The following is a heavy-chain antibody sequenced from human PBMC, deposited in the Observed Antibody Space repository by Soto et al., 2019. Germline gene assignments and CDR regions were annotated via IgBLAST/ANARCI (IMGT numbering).Heavy chain of an antibody. CDR3: AKCSSFYCSSTSCYGGNDY. J-gene: IGHJ4*02. D-gene: IGHD2-2*01. CDR1: GFTFSSYA. V-gene: IGHV3-23*01. CDR2: ISGSGGST. Sequence: GGSLRLSCAASGFTFSSYAMSWARQAPGKGLEWVSAISGSGGSTYYADSVKGRFTISRDNSKNTLYLQMNSLRAEDTAVYYCAKCSSFYCSSTSCYGGNDYWGQGTLVTVSS.